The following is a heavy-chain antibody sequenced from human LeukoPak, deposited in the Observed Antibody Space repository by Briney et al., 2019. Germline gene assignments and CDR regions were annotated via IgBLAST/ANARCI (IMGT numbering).Heavy chain of an antibody. Sequence: PGGSLRLSCAASGFTFSSYGMHWVRQAPGKGLEWVTLIKNDGSTKYYEDSVKGRFTISRDNSENTVYLQMDSLRAEDTAVYYCSRGDYRVRGIIITDFGYWGQGTLVTVSP. D-gene: IGHD3-10*01. V-gene: IGHV3-30*02. J-gene: IGHJ4*02. CDR3: SRGDYRVRGIIITDFGY. CDR1: GFTFSSYG. CDR2: IKNDGSTK.